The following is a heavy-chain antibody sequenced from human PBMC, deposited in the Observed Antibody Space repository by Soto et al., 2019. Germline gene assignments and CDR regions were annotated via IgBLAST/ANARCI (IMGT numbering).Heavy chain of an antibody. V-gene: IGHV1-46*01. CDR2: INPSGGST. CDR1: GYTFTSYY. CDR3: GRVGGYSYGRVDY. J-gene: IGHJ4*02. D-gene: IGHD5-18*01. Sequence: QVQLVQSGAEVKKPWASVKVSCKASGYTFTSYYMHWVRQAPGQGLEWMRIINPSGGSTTYAQKFQGRVTMTRDTSTSTVYMELSSPRCEDTAVCYCGRVGGYSYGRVDYWGQGTLVTVSS.